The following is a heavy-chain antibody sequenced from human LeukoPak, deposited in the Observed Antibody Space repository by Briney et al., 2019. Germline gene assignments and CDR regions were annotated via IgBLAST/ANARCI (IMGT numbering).Heavy chain of an antibody. CDR1: GSSIGAYS. CDR3: ARHRAEMATITDDAFDM. D-gene: IGHD5-24*01. Sequence: SETLCLTCTVSGSSIGAYSWSWIRQPPGKGLEWIGYIYTTGSTHHNPSLKSRVTMSLDRSKNQFSLRLTYVTAADTAVFYCARHRAEMATITDDAFDMWGRGTMVTVSS. CDR2: IYTTGST. J-gene: IGHJ3*02. V-gene: IGHV4-4*09.